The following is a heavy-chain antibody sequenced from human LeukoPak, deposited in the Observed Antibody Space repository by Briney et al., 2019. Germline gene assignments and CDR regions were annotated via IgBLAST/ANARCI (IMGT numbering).Heavy chain of an antibody. CDR3: AKYDYYDSSGYDGSFSDY. V-gene: IGHV3-23*01. CDR2: ISGSGGST. CDR1: GFTFSNYA. Sequence: GGSLRLSCAASGFTFSNYAMSWVRQAPGKGLEWVSAISGSGGSTYYADSVKGRFTISRDNSKNTLYLQMNSLRAEDTAVYYCAKYDYYDSSGYDGSFSDYWGQGTLVTVSS. J-gene: IGHJ4*02. D-gene: IGHD3-22*01.